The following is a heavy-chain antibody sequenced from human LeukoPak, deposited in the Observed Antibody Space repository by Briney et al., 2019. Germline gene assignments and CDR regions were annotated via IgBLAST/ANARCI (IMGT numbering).Heavy chain of an antibody. CDR1: GFTFSTYG. D-gene: IGHD3-3*01. J-gene: IGHJ4*02. CDR3: AKGRLLTIYSTSDH. CDR2: ISGSGDST. V-gene: IGHV3-23*01. Sequence: GGSLRLSCAASGFTFSTYGMSWVRQAPRKGLEWVSGISGSGDSTYYADSVKGRFTISRDNSKNTLHLQMNSLRAEDTAVYYCAKGRLLTIYSTSDHWGQGTLVTVSS.